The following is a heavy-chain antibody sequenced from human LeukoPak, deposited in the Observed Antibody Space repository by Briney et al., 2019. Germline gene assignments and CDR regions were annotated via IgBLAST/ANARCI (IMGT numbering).Heavy chain of an antibody. V-gene: IGHV3-30*02. D-gene: IGHD6-13*01. CDR3: ATDPPGIAAAHLNYYFDY. CDR2: VQFDGSNK. Sequence: GGSLRLSCAASGFTFSSYWVHWVRQAPGKGLYWVAFVQFDGSNKYYADSVKGRFTISRDNSKNTLYLQMNSLRTEDTALYYCATDPPGIAAAHLNYYFDYWGQGTLVTVSS. CDR1: GFTFSSYW. J-gene: IGHJ4*02.